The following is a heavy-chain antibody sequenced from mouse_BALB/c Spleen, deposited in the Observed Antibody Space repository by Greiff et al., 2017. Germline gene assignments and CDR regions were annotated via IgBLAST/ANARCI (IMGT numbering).Heavy chain of an antibody. J-gene: IGHJ4*01. D-gene: IGHD2-1*01. CDR2: ISDGGSYT. CDR3: ARGPYGNYVGYYAMDY. V-gene: IGHV5-4*02. Sequence: EVQVVESGGGLVKPGGSLKLSCAASGFTFSDYYMYWVRQTPEKRLEWVATISDGGSYTYYPDSVKGRFTISRDNAKNNLYLQMSSLKSEDTAMYYCARGPYGNYVGYYAMDYWGQGTSVTVSS. CDR1: GFTFSDYY.